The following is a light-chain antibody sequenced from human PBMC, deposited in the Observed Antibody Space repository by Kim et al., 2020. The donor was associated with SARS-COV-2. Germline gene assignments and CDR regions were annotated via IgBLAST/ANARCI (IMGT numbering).Light chain of an antibody. CDR2: DAS. CDR1: QSVSSTY. V-gene: IGKV3-20*01. J-gene: IGKJ1*01. CDR3: QQYDTSRT. Sequence: LAPGERATLSCRANQSVSSTYLAWYQQKPGQAPRLLMSDASTRATGIPDRFSGSGSETDFTLTISRLEPEDFAVYYCQQYDTSRTFGQGTKVDIK.